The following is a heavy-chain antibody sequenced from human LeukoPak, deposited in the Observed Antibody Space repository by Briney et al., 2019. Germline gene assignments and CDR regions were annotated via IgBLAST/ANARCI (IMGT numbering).Heavy chain of an antibody. D-gene: IGHD3-10*01. Sequence: GGSLRLSCGASGFTFSSYGMSWVRQAPGKGLEWVSGISGGGGSTYYADSVKGRFTISRDNSKNTLYLQINSLRAEDTAVYYCAKAPYSLGNYYVDYWGQGTLVTVSS. CDR1: GFTFSSYG. V-gene: IGHV3-23*01. J-gene: IGHJ4*02. CDR3: AKAPYSLGNYYVDY. CDR2: ISGGGGST.